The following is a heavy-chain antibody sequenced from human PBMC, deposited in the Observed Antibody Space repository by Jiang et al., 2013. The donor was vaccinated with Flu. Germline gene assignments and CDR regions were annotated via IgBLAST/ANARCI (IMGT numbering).Heavy chain of an antibody. Sequence: ISGDSVSSNSAAWNWIRQSPSRGLEWLGRTYYRSKWYNDYAVSVKSRITINPDTSKNQFSLQLNSVTPEDTAVYYCAREAYYDYVWGSYMPEYYYYYMDVWGKGTTVTVSS. D-gene: IGHD3-16*01. J-gene: IGHJ6*03. CDR3: AREAYYDYVWGSYMPEYYYYYMDV. CDR1: GDSVSSNSAA. CDR2: TYYRSKWYN. V-gene: IGHV6-1*01.